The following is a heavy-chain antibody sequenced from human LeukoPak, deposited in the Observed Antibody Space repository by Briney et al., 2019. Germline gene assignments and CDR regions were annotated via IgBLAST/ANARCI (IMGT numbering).Heavy chain of an antibody. CDR3: ARAGGFTTVRGVITPHGWNY. D-gene: IGHD3-10*01. V-gene: IGHV3-7*01. J-gene: IGHJ4*02. CDR1: GFTLSSYW. Sequence: GRSLRLSCAASGFTLSSYWLSWVRQAPGRWLEWVANIKEDGSEKYYVDSVKGRFTISRDNAKNSLYLQMNSLRAEDTAVYYCARAGGFTTVRGVITPHGWNYWGQGTLITVSS. CDR2: IKEDGSEK.